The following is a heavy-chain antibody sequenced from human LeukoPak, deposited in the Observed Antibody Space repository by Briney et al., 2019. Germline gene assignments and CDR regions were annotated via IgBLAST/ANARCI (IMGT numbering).Heavy chain of an antibody. Sequence: SQTLSLTCTVSGGSISSGSYYWSWIRQPAGKGLEWIGRIYTSGSTNYNPSLKSRVTISVDTSKNQFSLKLSSVTAADTAVYYCARDRHPLLWEPEGDAFDIWGQGTMVTVSS. CDR3: ARDRHPLLWEPEGDAFDI. V-gene: IGHV4-61*02. J-gene: IGHJ3*02. CDR2: IYTSGST. D-gene: IGHD1-26*01. CDR1: GGSISSGSYY.